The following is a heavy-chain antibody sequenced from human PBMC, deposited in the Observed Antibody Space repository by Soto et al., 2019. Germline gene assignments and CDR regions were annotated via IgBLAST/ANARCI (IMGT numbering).Heavy chain of an antibody. CDR1: GFTFSSYS. V-gene: IGHV3-23*01. Sequence: EVQLLESGGGLVQPVGSLRLSCAASGFTFSSYSMTWVRQAPGKGLEWVSTISGNGGTTYYADSVKGRFTISRDNSKNKLSLQMNSLSAEDTAVYYCAKLGDYGGNPTIDYWGQGTLVTVSS. D-gene: IGHD4-17*01. J-gene: IGHJ4*02. CDR2: ISGNGGTT. CDR3: AKLGDYGGNPTIDY.